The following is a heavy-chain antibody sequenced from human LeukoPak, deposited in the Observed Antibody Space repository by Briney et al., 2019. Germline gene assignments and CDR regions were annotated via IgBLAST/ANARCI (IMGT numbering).Heavy chain of an antibody. CDR1: GGSISSYY. CDR2: IYYSGST. V-gene: IGHV4-39*01. Sequence: SETLSLTCTVSGGSISSYYWSWIRQPPGKGLEWIGSIYYSGSTYYNPSLKSRVTISVDTSKNQFSLKLSSVTAADTAVYYCARVNYYDSSAIPHWGQGTLVTVSS. D-gene: IGHD3-22*01. CDR3: ARVNYYDSSAIPH. J-gene: IGHJ4*02.